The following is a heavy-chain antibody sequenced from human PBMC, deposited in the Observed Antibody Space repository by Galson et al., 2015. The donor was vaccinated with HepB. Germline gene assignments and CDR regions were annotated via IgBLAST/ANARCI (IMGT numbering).Heavy chain of an antibody. CDR1: GGTFSSYA. CDR2: IIPIFGTA. CDR3: ARVEMATILPYYYYGMDV. J-gene: IGHJ6*02. D-gene: IGHD5-24*01. V-gene: IGHV1-69*13. Sequence: SVKVSCKASGGTFSSYAISWVRQAPGQGLEWMGGIIPIFGTANYAQKFQGRVTITADESKSTAYMELSSLRSEDTAVYYCARVEMATILPYYYYGMDVWGQGTTVTVSS.